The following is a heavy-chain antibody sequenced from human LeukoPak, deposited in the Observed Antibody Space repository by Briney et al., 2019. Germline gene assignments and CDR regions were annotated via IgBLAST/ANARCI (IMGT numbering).Heavy chain of an antibody. CDR2: ISYDGGTK. CDR3: AKDPPYSRGWFRSYYFDY. V-gene: IGHV3-30-3*01. D-gene: IGHD6-19*01. J-gene: IGHJ4*02. CDR1: EFIFSSYA. Sequence: GGSLRLSCAASEFIFSSYAMHWVRQAPGKGLEWVAIISYDGGTKSYADSVKGRFTISRDNSKNTLYLQMNSLRAEDTAVYYCAKDPPYSRGWFRSYYFDYWGQGTLVSVSS.